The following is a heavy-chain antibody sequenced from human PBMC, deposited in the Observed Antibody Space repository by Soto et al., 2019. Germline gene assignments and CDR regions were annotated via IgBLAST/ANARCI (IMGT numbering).Heavy chain of an antibody. CDR1: GFSLSNARMG. Sequence: QVTLKESGPVLVNPTETLTLTCTVSGFSLSNARMGVSWIRQPPGKALEWLAHIFSNDEKSYSTSLKSRLTISKDTSKSQVVLTMTNMDPVDTATYYCARIMVGSSSSGWFDPWGQGTLVTVSS. J-gene: IGHJ5*02. CDR3: ARIMVGSSSSGWFDP. V-gene: IGHV2-26*01. CDR2: IFSNDEK. D-gene: IGHD6-6*01.